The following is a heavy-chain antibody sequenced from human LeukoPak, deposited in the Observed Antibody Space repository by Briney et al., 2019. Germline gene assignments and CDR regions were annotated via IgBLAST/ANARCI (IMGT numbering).Heavy chain of an antibody. V-gene: IGHV3-30*18. Sequence: GRSLRLSCAASGFTFSSYGMHWVRQAPGKGLEWVAVISYDGSNKYYADSVKGRFTISRDNSKNTLYLQMNSLRAEDTAVYYCAKEWGSGWSSFDYWSQGTLVTVSS. J-gene: IGHJ4*02. CDR3: AKEWGSGWSSFDY. CDR2: ISYDGSNK. CDR1: GFTFSSYG. D-gene: IGHD6-19*01.